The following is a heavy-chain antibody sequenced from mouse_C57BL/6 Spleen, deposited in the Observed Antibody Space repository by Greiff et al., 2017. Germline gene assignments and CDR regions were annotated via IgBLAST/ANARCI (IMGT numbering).Heavy chain of an antibody. CDR3: ARESTGGDY. CDR1: GFTFSSYA. V-gene: IGHV5-4*01. D-gene: IGHD2-1*01. J-gene: IGHJ2*01. Sequence: VKLVESGGGLVKPGGSLKLSCAASGFTFSSYAMSWVRQTPEKRLEWVATISDGGSYTYYPDNVKGRFTISRDNAKNNLYLQMSHLKSEDTAMYYCARESTGGDYWGQGTTLTVSS. CDR2: ISDGGSYT.